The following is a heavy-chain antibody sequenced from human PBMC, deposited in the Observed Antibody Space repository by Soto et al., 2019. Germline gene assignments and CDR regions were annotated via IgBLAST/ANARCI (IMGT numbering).Heavy chain of an antibody. CDR3: ARLDYDPNVVKAVGGFPP. D-gene: IGHD3-16*01. CDR1: GASISSSNW. CDR2: IYHSGST. J-gene: IGHJ5*02. Sequence: QVRLQESGPGHVKPSGTLSLTCTVSGASISSSNWWNWVRQPPGKGPEWIGEIYHSGSTNYNPALQSPVTTGIAKSKNQFSLRLTSLTAADTAMYYCARLDYDPNVVKAVGGFPPWGKGPLFTVSS. V-gene: IGHV4-4*02.